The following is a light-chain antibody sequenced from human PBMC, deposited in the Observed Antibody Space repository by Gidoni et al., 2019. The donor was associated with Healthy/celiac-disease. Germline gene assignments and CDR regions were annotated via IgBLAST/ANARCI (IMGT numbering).Light chain of an antibody. Sequence: DVVMTQSPLSLPVTLGQPASIPCRSSQSLVFSDGNTYLSWFQQRPGQSPRRLIYKVSNRDSGVPDRFSGSGSGTDFTLKISRVEAEDVGVYYCMQGTHWPPWTFGQGTKVEIK. CDR1: QSLVFSDGNTY. CDR3: MQGTHWPPWT. J-gene: IGKJ1*01. V-gene: IGKV2-30*01. CDR2: KVS.